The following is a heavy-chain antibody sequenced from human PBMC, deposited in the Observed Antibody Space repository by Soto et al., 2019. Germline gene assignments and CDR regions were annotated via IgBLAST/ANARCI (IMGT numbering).Heavy chain of an antibody. J-gene: IGHJ6*02. CDR2: ISSSSSYI. D-gene: IGHD3-3*01. V-gene: IGHV3-21*01. CDR1: GFTFSSYS. Sequence: GGSLRLSCAASGFTFSSYSMNWVRQAPGKGLEWVSSISSSSSYIYYADSVKGRFTISRDNAKNSLYLQMNSLRAEDTAVYYCARDFGMPHLPTYGMDVWGQGTTVTVSS. CDR3: ARDFGMPHLPTYGMDV.